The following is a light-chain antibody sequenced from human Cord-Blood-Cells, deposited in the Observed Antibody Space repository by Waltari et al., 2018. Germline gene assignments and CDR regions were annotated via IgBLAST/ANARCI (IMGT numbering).Light chain of an antibody. J-gene: IGKJ1*01. CDR2: GAS. V-gene: IGKV3-20*01. Sequence: EIVLTQSPGTLSWSPSERATLSGRASQSVSSSYLAWYQQKPGQAPRLLIYGASSRATGIPDRVSCSGSGTDFTLTISRLEPEAFAVYYYKQYGSSPRTFRQGTKVEIK. CDR1: QSVSSSY. CDR3: KQYGSSPRT.